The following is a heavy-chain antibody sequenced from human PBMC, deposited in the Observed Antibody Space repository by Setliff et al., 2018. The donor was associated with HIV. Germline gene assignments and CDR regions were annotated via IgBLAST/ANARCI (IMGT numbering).Heavy chain of an antibody. D-gene: IGHD6-19*01. Sequence: ASVKVSCKDSGYTFTRFGIRWVRQAPGQGLEWMGRVSAYNGNTDHAQRLQGRVTMTTDTSTRTAYMELRSQRSDDTAVYYCARATVAGPWRKLDYWGQGTLVTVSS. CDR3: ARATVAGPWRKLDY. CDR2: VSAYNGNT. CDR1: GYTFTRFG. V-gene: IGHV1-18*01. J-gene: IGHJ4*02.